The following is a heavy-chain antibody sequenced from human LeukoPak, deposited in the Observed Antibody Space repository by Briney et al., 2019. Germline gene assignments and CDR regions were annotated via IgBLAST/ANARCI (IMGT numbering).Heavy chain of an antibody. CDR2: INHSGST. CDR1: GGSFSGYY. D-gene: IGHD2-21*02. V-gene: IGHV4-34*01. Sequence: SETLSLTCAVYGGSFSGYYWSWIRRPPGKGLEWIGEINHSGSTNYNPSLKSRVTISVDTSKNQFSLKLSSVTAADTAVYYCARDQGDCGGDCYKTSNDAFDIWGQGTMVTVSS. J-gene: IGHJ3*02. CDR3: ARDQGDCGGDCYKTSNDAFDI.